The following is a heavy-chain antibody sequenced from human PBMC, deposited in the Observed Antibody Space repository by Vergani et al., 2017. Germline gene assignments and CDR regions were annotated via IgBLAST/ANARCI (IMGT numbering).Heavy chain of an antibody. CDR1: GGSINSHNYY. V-gene: IGHV4-61*02. CDR3: ARGSCLGGSCYKSLFDY. CDR2: IHTSGST. D-gene: IGHD2-15*01. Sequence: QVQLQESGPGLVKPSQTLSLTCTVSGGSINSHNYYWSWIRQPAGKGLEWIGRIHTSGSTNYNPSLKSRVTMTVDMSKNQFSLNLTSGTAADTAVYFCARGSCLGGSCYKSLFDYWGQGILGTVSS. J-gene: IGHJ4*02.